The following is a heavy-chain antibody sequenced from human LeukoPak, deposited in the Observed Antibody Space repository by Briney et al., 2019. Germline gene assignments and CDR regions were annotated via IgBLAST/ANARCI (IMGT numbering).Heavy chain of an antibody. CDR3: AKGIWFGSAWDY. Sequence: GGSLRLSCAASGFTLSSYAMSWLRQAPGKGREWVSAISGSGGSTYYADSVKGRFTISRDNSKNTLYLQMNSLRAEDTAVYYCAKGIWFGSAWDYWGQGTLVTVSS. J-gene: IGHJ4*02. CDR1: GFTLSSYA. V-gene: IGHV3-23*01. D-gene: IGHD3-10*01. CDR2: ISGSGGST.